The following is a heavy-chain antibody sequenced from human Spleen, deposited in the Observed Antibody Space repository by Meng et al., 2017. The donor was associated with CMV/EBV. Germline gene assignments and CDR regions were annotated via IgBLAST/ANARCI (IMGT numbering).Heavy chain of an antibody. CDR1: ENTLTGYY. J-gene: IGHJ6*02. D-gene: IGHD6-13*01. CDR2: ITPKRGAT. V-gene: IGHV1-2*02. CDR3: ARDGQQTPFYYYYGMDV. Sequence: ASVKVSCKASENTLTGYYLHWVRQAPGQGLEWMGWITPKRGATNSAQRFQGRVTVTRDTSTNTAYVELRSLRSDDTAVYYCARDGQQTPFYYYYGMDVWGQGTAVTVSS.